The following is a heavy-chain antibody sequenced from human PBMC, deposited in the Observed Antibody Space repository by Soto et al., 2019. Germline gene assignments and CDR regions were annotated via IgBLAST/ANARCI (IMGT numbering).Heavy chain of an antibody. D-gene: IGHD2-15*01. V-gene: IGHV4-39*01. CDR2: IYYSGST. J-gene: IGHJ4*02. CDR1: GGSISSSSYY. Sequence: SETLSLTCTVSGGSISSSSYYWGWIRQPPGKGLEWIGSIYYSGSTYYNPSLKSRVTISVDTSKNQFSLKLSSVTAADTAVYYCARQLGYCSGGSCYGFGFEYWGQGTLVTVSS. CDR3: ARQLGYCSGGSCYGFGFEY.